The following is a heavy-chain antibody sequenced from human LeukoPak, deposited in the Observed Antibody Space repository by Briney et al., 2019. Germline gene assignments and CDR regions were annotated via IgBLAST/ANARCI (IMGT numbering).Heavy chain of an antibody. Sequence: PGGSLRLSCAASGFTFSSYAMSRVRQAPGKGLEWVSAISGSGGSTYYADSVKGRFTISRDNSKNTLYLQMNSLRAEDTAVYYCAKFGTAGPHFDYWGQGTLVTVSS. J-gene: IGHJ4*02. D-gene: IGHD6-13*01. V-gene: IGHV3-23*01. CDR3: AKFGTAGPHFDY. CDR1: GFTFSSYA. CDR2: ISGSGGST.